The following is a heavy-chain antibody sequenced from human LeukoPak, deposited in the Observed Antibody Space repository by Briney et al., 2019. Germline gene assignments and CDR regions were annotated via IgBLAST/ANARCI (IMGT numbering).Heavy chain of an antibody. V-gene: IGHV3-30*02. J-gene: IGHJ3*02. CDR2: IRFDGSNK. CDR3: AKHLTYSFDI. D-gene: IGHD2-21*01. Sequence: GGSLRLSCAASGFTFSSYGIHWVRQAPGEGLERVPFIRFDGSNKYYADFVRGRFTMSRDNSKNTLSLQMDSLRAEDTAVYYCAKHLTYSFDIWGQGTMVTVSS. CDR1: GFTFSSYG.